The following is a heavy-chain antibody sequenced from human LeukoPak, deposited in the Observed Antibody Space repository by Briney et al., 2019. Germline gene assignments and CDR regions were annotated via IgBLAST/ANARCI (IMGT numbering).Heavy chain of an antibody. Sequence: GGSLRLSCAASGFTFSRYSMNWVRQAPGKGLEWVVHISSSGTTIYYADSVKGRITISRDNARKSLNLQMNSLRDDDTAVYYCARDPGDCGGDCYSSDYWGQGTLVTVSS. V-gene: IGHV3-48*02. CDR3: ARDPGDCGGDCYSSDY. D-gene: IGHD2-21*02. CDR1: GFTFSRYS. J-gene: IGHJ4*02. CDR2: ISSSGTTI.